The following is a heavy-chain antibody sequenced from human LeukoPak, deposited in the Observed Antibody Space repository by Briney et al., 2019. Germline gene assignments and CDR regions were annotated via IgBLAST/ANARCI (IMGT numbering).Heavy chain of an antibody. CDR1: GFTFSSYW. CDR2: IKQDGSEK. CDR3: AKEVNYDFWSGYPHY. D-gene: IGHD3-3*01. Sequence: GGSLRLSCAASGFTFSSYWMSWVRQAPGKGLEWVANIKQDGSEKYYVDSVKSRFTISRDNSKNTLYLQMNSLRAEDTAVYYCAKEVNYDFWSGYPHYWGQGTLVTVSS. V-gene: IGHV3-7*01. J-gene: IGHJ4*02.